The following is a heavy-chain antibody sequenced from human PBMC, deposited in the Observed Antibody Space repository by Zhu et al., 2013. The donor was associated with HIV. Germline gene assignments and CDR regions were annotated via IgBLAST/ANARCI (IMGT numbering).Heavy chain of an antibody. Sequence: QVQLMQSGTEVKEPGASVTLSCKASGYTFNKHAVNWVRQAPGQGLEWLGWINPNSGGTNYAQKFQGRVTMTRDTSISTAYMELSRLRSDDTAVYYCARAEYSSSFYYMDVWGKGTTVTVSS. D-gene: IGHD6-6*01. CDR2: INPNSGGT. J-gene: IGHJ6*03. CDR1: GYTFNKHA. V-gene: IGHV1-2*02. CDR3: ARAEYSSSFYYMDV.